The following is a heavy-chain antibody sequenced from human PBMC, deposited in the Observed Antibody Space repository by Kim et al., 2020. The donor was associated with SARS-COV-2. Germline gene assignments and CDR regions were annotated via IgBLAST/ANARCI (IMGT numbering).Heavy chain of an antibody. V-gene: IGHV4-39*01. Sequence: SETLSLTCTVSGGSISSSSYYWGWIRQPPGKGLEWIGSIYYSGSTYHNPSLKSRVTISVDTSKNQFSLKLSSVTAADTAVYYCARHSDGGVWVYYYYYGMDVWGQGTTVTVSS. J-gene: IGHJ6*02. D-gene: IGHD3-16*01. CDR1: GGSISSSSYY. CDR2: IYYSGST. CDR3: ARHSDGGVWVYYYYYGMDV.